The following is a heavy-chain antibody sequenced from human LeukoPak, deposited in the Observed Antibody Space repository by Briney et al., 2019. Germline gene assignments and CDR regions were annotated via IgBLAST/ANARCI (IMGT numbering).Heavy chain of an antibody. Sequence: GGSLRLSCAASGFTFSSYGMHWVRQAPGEGLEWVAVIWYDGSNKYYADSVKGRFTISRDNYKNTLYLQMNSLRAEDTAVYYCARARITMIVVVPDYWGQGTLVTVSS. CDR3: ARARITMIVVVPDY. CDR2: IWYDGSNK. CDR1: GFTFSSYG. J-gene: IGHJ4*02. V-gene: IGHV3-33*01. D-gene: IGHD3-22*01.